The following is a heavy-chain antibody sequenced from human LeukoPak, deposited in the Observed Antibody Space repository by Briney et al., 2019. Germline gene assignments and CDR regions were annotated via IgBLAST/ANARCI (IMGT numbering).Heavy chain of an antibody. CDR3: ARDRWVVPAAQAFDI. V-gene: IGHV4-4*02. CDR1: GGSISSNNW. CDR2: IFHSGGT. Sequence: SGTLSLTCAVSGGSISSNNWWSWVRQPPEKGLEWIGEIFHSGGTNYNPSLKSRVTISVDKPKNQFSLKLSSVTAADTAVYYCARDRWVVPAAQAFDIWGQGTMVTVSS. J-gene: IGHJ3*02. D-gene: IGHD2-2*01.